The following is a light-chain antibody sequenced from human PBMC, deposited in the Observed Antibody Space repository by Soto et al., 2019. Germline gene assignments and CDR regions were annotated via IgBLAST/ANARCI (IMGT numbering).Light chain of an antibody. V-gene: IGLV2-14*01. CDR1: SSDVGGYNY. Sequence: QSALTQPASVSGSPGQSITISCTGTSSDVGGYNYVSWYQQHPGKAPKLMIYEVSHRPSGVSNRFSGSKSGNTASLTISGLQADDEADYYCSSYTGSSIPFGTGTKVTVL. CDR2: EVS. CDR3: SSYTGSSIP. J-gene: IGLJ1*01.